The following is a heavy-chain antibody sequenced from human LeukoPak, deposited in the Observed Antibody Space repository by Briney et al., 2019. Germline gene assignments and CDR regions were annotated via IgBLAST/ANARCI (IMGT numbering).Heavy chain of an antibody. CDR1: GFTFSSYA. CDR3: AKAGSSTSCYRNWFDP. Sequence: PGGSLRLSCAASGFTFSSYAMSWVRQAPGKGLEGVSAISGGGGSTYYADSVKGRFTISRDNSKNTLYLQMNSLRAEDTAVYYCAKAGSSTSCYRNWFDPWGQGTLVTVSS. V-gene: IGHV3-23*01. D-gene: IGHD2-2*02. J-gene: IGHJ5*02. CDR2: ISGGGGST.